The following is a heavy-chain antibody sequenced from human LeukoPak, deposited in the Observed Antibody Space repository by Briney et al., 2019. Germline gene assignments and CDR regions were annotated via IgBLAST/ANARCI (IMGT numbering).Heavy chain of an antibody. V-gene: IGHV4-34*01. Sequence: SSETLSLTCAVYGGSFSGYYWSWIRQPPGKGLEWIGEINHSGSTNYNPSLKSRVTISVDTSKNQFSLKLSSVTAADTAVYYCARAPQRSYQHNWFDPWGQGTLVTVSS. J-gene: IGHJ5*02. CDR1: GGSFSGYY. CDR2: INHSGST. CDR3: ARAPQRSYQHNWFDP. D-gene: IGHD2-21*01.